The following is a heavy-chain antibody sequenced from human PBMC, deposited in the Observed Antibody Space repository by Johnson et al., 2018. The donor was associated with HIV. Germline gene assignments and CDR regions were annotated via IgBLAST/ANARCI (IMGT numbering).Heavy chain of an antibody. D-gene: IGHD3-3*01. CDR2: ISYDGSNK. Sequence: QVQLVESGGGVVQPGRSLRLSCAASGFTFSSYAMHWVRQAPGKGLEWVAVISYDGSNKYYADSMKGRFTISRDNSKNTLYLQMNSLRAEDTAVYYCARDRFPYDDFWSGYYRGAFDIWGQGTMVTVSS. CDR1: GFTFSSYA. J-gene: IGHJ3*02. CDR3: ARDRFPYDDFWSGYYRGAFDI. V-gene: IGHV3-30*04.